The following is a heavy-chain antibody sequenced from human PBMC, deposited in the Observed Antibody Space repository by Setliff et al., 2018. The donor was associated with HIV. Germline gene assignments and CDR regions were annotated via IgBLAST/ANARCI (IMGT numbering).Heavy chain of an antibody. D-gene: IGHD3-3*01. CDR1: DGSVSTFY. Sequence: TLSLTCTVSDGSVSTFYWNWIRQPPGKGLEWIGFIHHTGSTVSNPSLKSRVTILMDLSRNQLSLHLASVTTADTAVYFCAPGEGVASTYYHDWGQGTQVTVSS. CDR3: APGEGVASTYYHD. V-gene: IGHV4-59*02. CDR2: IHHTGST. J-gene: IGHJ4*01.